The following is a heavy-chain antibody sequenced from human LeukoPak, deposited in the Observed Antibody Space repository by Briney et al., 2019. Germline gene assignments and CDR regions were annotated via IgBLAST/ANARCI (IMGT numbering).Heavy chain of an antibody. D-gene: IGHD1-26*01. J-gene: IGHJ5*02. CDR3: ARDNSVGDNAWWFDP. CDR2: INSNSGGT. V-gene: IGHV1-2*02. CDR1: GYTFTGYY. Sequence: GASVKVSCKASGYTFTGYYMHWVRQAPGQGPEWMGWINSNSGGTNYAQKFQGRVTMTRDMSTSTDYMGLSSLRSEDTAIYYCARDNSVGDNAWWFDPWGQGTLVTVSS.